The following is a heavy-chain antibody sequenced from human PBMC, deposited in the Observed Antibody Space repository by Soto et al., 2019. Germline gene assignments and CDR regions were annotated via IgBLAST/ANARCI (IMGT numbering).Heavy chain of an antibody. CDR3: FPGY. Sequence: EVQLVESGGGLVQPGGSLRLSCAASGFTFSSYSMNWVRQAPGKGLEWVSCISSSSSTIYYADSVKGRFTISRDNAKNSLYLQRNSLRAEDTADCAYFPGYWGQGTLVTVSS. J-gene: IGHJ4*02. CDR1: GFTFSSYS. D-gene: IGHD1-26*01. V-gene: IGHV3-48*01. CDR2: ISSSSSTI.